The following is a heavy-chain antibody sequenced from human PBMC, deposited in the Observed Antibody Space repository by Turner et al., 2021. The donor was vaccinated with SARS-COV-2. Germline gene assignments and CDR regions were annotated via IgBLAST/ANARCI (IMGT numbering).Heavy chain of an antibody. D-gene: IGHD3-10*01. CDR3: ARVGSSLGARLNMGRPAITPKRSGIDF. Sequence: QVQLQQWGAGLLKPSETLSLTCAVYGGPFSNHFWTWLRQPPGKGLEWIGEIDHSGRTKYKSSLGSRVTISVDTPKKQFSLSLSSVTAADTAVYYCARVGSSLGARLNMGRPAITPKRSGIDFWGQGSLVTVSS. V-gene: IGHV4-34*02. CDR2: IDHSGRT. J-gene: IGHJ4*02. CDR1: GGPFSNHF.